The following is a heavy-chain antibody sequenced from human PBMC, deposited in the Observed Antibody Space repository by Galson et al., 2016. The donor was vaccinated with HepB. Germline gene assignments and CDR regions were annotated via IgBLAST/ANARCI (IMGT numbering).Heavy chain of an antibody. J-gene: IGHJ4*02. CDR3: ARDRGDYNNYVNYFDS. V-gene: IGHV3-11*06. Sequence: SLRLSCAASGSTFSNYYMSWIRQAPGKGLEWVAYISPSTTHINYADSVMGRFTISRDNAKNSLYLQMNSLRAEDTAVYYCARDRGDYNNYVNYFDSWGQGTLVTVSS. D-gene: IGHD4-11*01. CDR1: GSTFSNYY. CDR2: ISPSTTHI.